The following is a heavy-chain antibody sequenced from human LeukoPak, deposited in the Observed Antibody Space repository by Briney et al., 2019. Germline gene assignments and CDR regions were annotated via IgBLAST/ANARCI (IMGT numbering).Heavy chain of an antibody. Sequence: SQTLSLTCTVSGGSISSGGYYWSWIRQHPGKGLEWIGYIYYSGSTYYNPSLKSRVTISVDTSKNQFSLKLSSVTAADTAVYYCARASRYCSSTGCYTDVNDASDIWGQGTMVTVSS. CDR2: IYYSGST. D-gene: IGHD2-2*02. V-gene: IGHV4-31*03. CDR3: ARASRYCSSTGCYTDVNDASDI. CDR1: GGSISSGGYY. J-gene: IGHJ3*02.